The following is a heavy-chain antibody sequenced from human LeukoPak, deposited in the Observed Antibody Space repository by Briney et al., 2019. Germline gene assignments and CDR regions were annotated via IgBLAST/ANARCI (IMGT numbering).Heavy chain of an antibody. CDR1: GFTFTTYW. Sequence: GGSLRLSCAASGFTFTTYWMNWVRQAPGKGLEWVANIKQDGSEKYYVDSVKGRFTISRDNARNSLYLQMNSLRADDTAVYYCARGGGYAWDYWGQGTLVSVFS. V-gene: IGHV3-7*01. J-gene: IGHJ4*02. CDR3: ARGGGYAWDY. D-gene: IGHD5-12*01. CDR2: IKQDGSEK.